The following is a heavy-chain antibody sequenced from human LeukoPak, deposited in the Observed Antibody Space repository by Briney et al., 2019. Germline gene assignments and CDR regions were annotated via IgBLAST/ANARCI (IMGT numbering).Heavy chain of an antibody. CDR3: AKKGNWGYYYMDV. J-gene: IGHJ6*03. CDR1: GFTFTNYA. CDR2: ISGAASDT. D-gene: IGHD3-16*01. Sequence: GGSLRLSCAASGFTFTNYAMAWVRQRPGKVLEWLLSISGAASDTYLSDSVKGRFTVSRDNSRNTIYLQMKSLRAEDTAIYYCAKKGNWGYYYMDVWGKGTTVTVSS. V-gene: IGHV3-23*01.